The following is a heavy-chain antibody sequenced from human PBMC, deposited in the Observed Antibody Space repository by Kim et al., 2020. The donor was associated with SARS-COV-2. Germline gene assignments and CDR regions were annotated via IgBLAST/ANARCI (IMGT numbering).Heavy chain of an antibody. CDR3: ARDVYSSWFGYYYYYYGMDV. V-gene: IGHV3-7*03. CDR2: IKQDGSEK. D-gene: IGHD6-13*01. Sequence: GGSLRLSCAASGFTFSSYWMSWVRQAPGKGLEWVANIKQDGSEKYYVDSVKGRFTISRDNAKNSLYLQMNSLRAEDTAVYYCARDVYSSWFGYYYYYYGMDVWGQGTTVTVSS. CDR1: GFTFSSYW. J-gene: IGHJ6*02.